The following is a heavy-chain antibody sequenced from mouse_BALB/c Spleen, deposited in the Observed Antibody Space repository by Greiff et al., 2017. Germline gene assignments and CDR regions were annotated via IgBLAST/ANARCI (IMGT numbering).Heavy chain of an antibody. CDR1: GYTFTDYE. CDR3: TRYGKDGYTWFAY. V-gene: IGHV1-15*01. CDR2: IDPETGGT. Sequence: VQLQQSGAELVRPGASVTLSCKASGYTFTDYEMHWVKQTPVHGLEWIGAIDPETGGTAYNQKFKGKATLTADKSSSTAYMELRSLTSEDSAVYYCTRYGKDGYTWFAYWGQGTLVTVSA. J-gene: IGHJ3*01. D-gene: IGHD2-3*01.